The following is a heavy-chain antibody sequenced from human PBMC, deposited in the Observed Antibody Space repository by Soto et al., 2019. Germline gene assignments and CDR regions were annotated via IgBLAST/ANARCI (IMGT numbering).Heavy chain of an antibody. Sequence: GGSLRLSCAASGFTFSSYAMSWVRQAPGKGLEWVSAISGSGDSTYYADSVKGRFTISRDNSKNNLYLQMNSLRAEDTAVYYCAKRGGEDPLSGYYYMDVWGKGTTVTVSS. CDR3: AKRGGEDPLSGYYYMDV. CDR2: ISGSGDST. CDR1: GFTFSSYA. V-gene: IGHV3-23*01. D-gene: IGHD3-10*01. J-gene: IGHJ6*03.